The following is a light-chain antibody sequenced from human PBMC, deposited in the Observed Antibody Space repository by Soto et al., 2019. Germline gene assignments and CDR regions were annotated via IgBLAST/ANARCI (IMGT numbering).Light chain of an antibody. CDR1: SSDIGDYDY. CDR3: CSYTDSALDVV. Sequence: QSALTQPASVSGSPGQSITISCTGTSSDIGDYDYVSWYQHLPGKAPKLLIFDVTHRPSGVSDRFSGSKSGNTASLTISGVRPEDEADYYCCSYTDSALDVVFGGGTQLTVL. J-gene: IGLJ2*01. CDR2: DVT. V-gene: IGLV2-14*01.